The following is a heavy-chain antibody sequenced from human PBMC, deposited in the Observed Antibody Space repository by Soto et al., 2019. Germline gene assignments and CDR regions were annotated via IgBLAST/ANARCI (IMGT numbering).Heavy chain of an antibody. J-gene: IGHJ6*02. CDR1: GGTFSSYA. V-gene: IGHV1-69*01. CDR2: IIPIFGTA. CDR3: ARDLENYGGNSEPSYYYYGMDV. D-gene: IGHD4-17*01. Sequence: QVQLVQSRAEVKKPGSSVKVSCKASGGTFSSYAISWVRQAPGQGLEWMGGIIPIFGTANYAQKFQGRVTITADESTSTAYMELSSLRSEDTAVYYCARDLENYGGNSEPSYYYYGMDVWGQGTTVTVSS.